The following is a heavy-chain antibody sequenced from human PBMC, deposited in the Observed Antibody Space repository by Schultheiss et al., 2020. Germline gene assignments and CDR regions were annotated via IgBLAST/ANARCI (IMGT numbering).Heavy chain of an antibody. J-gene: IGHJ6*04. Sequence: SETLSLTCAVSGGSISSSNWWSWVRQPPGKGLEWIGEIYHSGSTYYNPSLKSRVTISVDTSKNQFSLKLSSVTAADTAVYYCAKDVTMVQGVIYPPPIHVSGKGTTGTGSS. D-gene: IGHD3-10*01. CDR3: AKDVTMVQGVIYPPPIHV. CDR1: GGSISSSNW. CDR2: IYHSGST. V-gene: IGHV4-4*02.